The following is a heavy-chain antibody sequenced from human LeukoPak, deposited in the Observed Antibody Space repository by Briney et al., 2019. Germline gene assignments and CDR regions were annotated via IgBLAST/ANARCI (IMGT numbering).Heavy chain of an antibody. CDR1: GDSFTSVTDY. CDR3: ASLYGSGSYYPSDY. V-gene: IGHV4-39*07. Sequence: RPSETLSLTCTVSGDSFTSVTDYWARIRQPPGKGVEWIASGDYSGGTYYNPSLESRVAISADMSKNQISLKLTSVTGADTAVYYCASLYGSGSYYPSDYWGQGTLVTVSS. J-gene: IGHJ4*02. D-gene: IGHD3-10*01. CDR2: GDYSGGT.